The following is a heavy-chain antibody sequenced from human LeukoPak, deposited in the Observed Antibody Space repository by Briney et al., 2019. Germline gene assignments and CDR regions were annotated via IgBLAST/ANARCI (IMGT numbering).Heavy chain of an antibody. D-gene: IGHD2-2*01. CDR3: ARDTHNCSSTSCSNYFDY. Sequence: PSETLSLTCTVSSGSISSYYWSWIRQPSGKGLEWIGYIYYSGSTNYNPSLRSRVTISVDTSKNQFSLKLSSVTAADTAVYYCARDTHNCSSTSCSNYFDYWGQGTLVTVSS. J-gene: IGHJ4*02. V-gene: IGHV4-59*01. CDR1: SGSISSYY. CDR2: IYYSGST.